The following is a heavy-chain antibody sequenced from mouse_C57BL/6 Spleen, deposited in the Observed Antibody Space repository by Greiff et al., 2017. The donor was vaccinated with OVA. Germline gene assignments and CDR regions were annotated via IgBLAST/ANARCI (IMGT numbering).Heavy chain of an antibody. CDR1: GYTFTSYW. J-gene: IGHJ2*01. CDR2: IYPGSGST. D-gene: IGHD1-1*01. V-gene: IGHV1-55*01. Sequence: QVQLQQPGAELVKPGASVKMSCKASGYTFTSYWITWVKQRPGQGLEWIGDIYPGSGSTNYNEKFKSKATLTVDPSSSTAYMQLSSLTSEDAAVYYCASDYGSSFYFDYWGQGTTLTVSS. CDR3: ASDYGSSFYFDY.